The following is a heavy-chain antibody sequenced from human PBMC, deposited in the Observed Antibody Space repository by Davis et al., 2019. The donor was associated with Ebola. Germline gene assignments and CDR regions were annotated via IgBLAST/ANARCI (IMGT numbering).Heavy chain of an antibody. Sequence: MPSETLSPTCAVSGGFVSSGGYSWSWTRQPPGKGLEWIGYYYYTGSTYSSPSLKSRVTISADTSKNQFSLKLTSVTAADTAVYYCARGDSYFDPSGYYAGPEAPDHWGQGTLVSVSS. CDR3: ARGDSYFDPSGYYAGPEAPDH. CDR1: GGFVSSGGYS. V-gene: IGHV4-30-4*07. D-gene: IGHD3-22*01. J-gene: IGHJ4*02. CDR2: YYYTGST.